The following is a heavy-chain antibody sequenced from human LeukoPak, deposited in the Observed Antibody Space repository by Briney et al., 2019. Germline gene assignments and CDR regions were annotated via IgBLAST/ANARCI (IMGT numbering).Heavy chain of an antibody. CDR1: GGTFSSYA. CDR2: IIPIFGTA. J-gene: IGHJ6*03. CDR3: AREYYDILTGYSEDYYYYYYMDV. D-gene: IGHD3-9*01. Sequence: SVKVSCKAPGGTFSSYAISWVRQAPGQGLEWMGGIIPIFGTANYAQKFQGRVTITADESTSTAYMELSSLRSEDTAVYYCAREYYDILTGYSEDYYYYYYMDVWGKGTTVTVSS. V-gene: IGHV1-69*13.